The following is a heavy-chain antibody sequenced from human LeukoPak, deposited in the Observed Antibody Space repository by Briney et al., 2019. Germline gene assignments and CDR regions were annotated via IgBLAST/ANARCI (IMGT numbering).Heavy chain of an antibody. CDR1: GFSFSSYW. J-gene: IGHJ4*02. V-gene: IGHV3-7*05. D-gene: IGHD1-26*01. CDR3: ARENGSYSDYFDY. CDR2: IKQDGSEK. Sequence: PGGSLRLSCVASGFSFSSYWMSWVRQAPGKGLEWVANIKQDGSEKNYVDSVKGRFTISRVNAKNSLFLQMSSLRAADTAVYYCARENGSYSDYFDYWGQGTLVTVAS.